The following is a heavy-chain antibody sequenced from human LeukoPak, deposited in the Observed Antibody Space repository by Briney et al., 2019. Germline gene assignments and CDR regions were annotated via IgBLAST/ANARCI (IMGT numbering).Heavy chain of an antibody. D-gene: IGHD6-19*01. V-gene: IGHV3-66*01. J-gene: IGHJ4*02. CDR1: RFTVSSKH. CDR2: IYSGGST. Sequence: GGSLRLSCAASRFTVSSKHMSWVRQAPGKGLEWVSVIYSGGSTYYADSVKGRFTISRDNSKNTLYLQMTSLRAEDTAVYYCAGGVAVAGIGPRDFWGQGALVTVSS. CDR3: AGGVAVAGIGPRDF.